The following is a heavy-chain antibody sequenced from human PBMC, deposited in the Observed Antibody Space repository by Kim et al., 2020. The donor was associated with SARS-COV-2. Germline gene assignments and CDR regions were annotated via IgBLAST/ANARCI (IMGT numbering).Heavy chain of an antibody. Sequence: SRTSFADSVKGRVTISRDNAKSTLYLQMNSLRVEDTAVYYCTSGASGFDPWGQGTLVTVSS. V-gene: IGHV3-74*01. CDR3: TSGASGFDP. D-gene: IGHD3-3*01. J-gene: IGHJ5*02. CDR2: SRT.